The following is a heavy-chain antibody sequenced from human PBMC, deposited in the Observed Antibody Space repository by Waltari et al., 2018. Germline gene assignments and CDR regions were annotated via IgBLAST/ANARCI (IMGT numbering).Heavy chain of an antibody. J-gene: IGHJ4*02. CDR3: AKKVTSTNTPFDY. V-gene: IGHV3-23*04. Sequence: EVQLVESGGGLVQPGGSPRLSCAASGFTFSSSAMAWVRQAPGKGLEWVSGISRSGVTTYYADSVMGRFTISRDNSKNTLYLQMNSLRAEDTAIYYCAKKVTSTNTPFDYWGQGTLVTVSS. CDR1: GFTFSSSA. CDR2: ISRSGVTT. D-gene: IGHD2-8*01.